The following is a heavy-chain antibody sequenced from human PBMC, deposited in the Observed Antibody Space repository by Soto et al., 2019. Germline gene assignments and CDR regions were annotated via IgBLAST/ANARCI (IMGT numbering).Heavy chain of an antibody. CDR3: ARDPQLRFLEWLPQPDRWFDP. D-gene: IGHD3-3*01. CDR2: INPSGGST. Sequence: ASVKVSCKASGYTFTSYYMHWVRQAPGQGLEWMGIINPSGGSTSYAQKFQGRVTMTRDTSTSTVCMELSSLRSEDTAVYYCARDPQLRFLEWLPQPDRWFDPWGQGTLVTVSS. V-gene: IGHV1-46*01. J-gene: IGHJ5*02. CDR1: GYTFTSYY.